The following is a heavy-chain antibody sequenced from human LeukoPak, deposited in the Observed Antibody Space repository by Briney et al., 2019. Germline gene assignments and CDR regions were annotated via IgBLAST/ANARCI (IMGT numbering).Heavy chain of an antibody. V-gene: IGHV1-46*01. CDR1: GYTFTSYY. Sequence: ASVKVSCKASGYTFTSYYMHWVRQAPGQGLEWMGIINPSGGSTSYAQKFQGRVTMTRDTSTSTVYMELSSLRSEDTAVYYCARMVADFWSGSQEDYWGQGTLVTVSS. CDR2: INPSGGST. D-gene: IGHD3-3*01. CDR3: ARMVADFWSGSQEDY. J-gene: IGHJ4*02.